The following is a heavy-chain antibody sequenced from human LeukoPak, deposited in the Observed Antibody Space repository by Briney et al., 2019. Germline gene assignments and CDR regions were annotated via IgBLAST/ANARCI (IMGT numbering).Heavy chain of an antibody. CDR2: IWSDVSNK. D-gene: IGHD5-18*01. CDR1: GFTSSSYG. J-gene: IGHJ4*02. Sequence: GGSLRLSCAASGFTSSSYGMHWVRQAPGKGLEWVAVIWSDVSNKYYVDSVKGRFTISRDNSKNTLYLQMNSLRAEDTALYYCARDRGSYGYGASDYWGQGTLVTVSS. V-gene: IGHV3-33*01. CDR3: ARDRGSYGYGASDY.